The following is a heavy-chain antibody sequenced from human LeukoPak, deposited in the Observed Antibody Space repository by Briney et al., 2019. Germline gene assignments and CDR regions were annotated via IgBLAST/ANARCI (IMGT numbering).Heavy chain of an antibody. CDR1: GGSISSGDYY. CDR3: ARVVSERYFDWLLSEGKVFDY. D-gene: IGHD3-9*01. Sequence: PSETLSLTCTVSGGSISSGDYYWSWIRQPPGKGLEWIGYIYYSGSTYYNPSLKSRVTISVDTSKNQFSLKLSSVTAADTAVYYCARVVSERYFDWLLSEGKVFDYWGQGTLVTVSS. CDR2: IYYSGST. J-gene: IGHJ4*02. V-gene: IGHV4-30-4*01.